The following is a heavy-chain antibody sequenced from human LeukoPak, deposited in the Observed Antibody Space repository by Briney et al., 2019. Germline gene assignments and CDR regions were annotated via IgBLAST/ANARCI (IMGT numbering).Heavy chain of an antibody. Sequence: PGGPLRLSCEASGFTLFNYCMHWVRQAPGRGLVWVSRISSDGSSTSYADSVKGRFTISRDNAKSTLYLQMNSLRAEDTAVYYCARDIPTSAWYVDYWGQGTLVTVSS. D-gene: IGHD2-21*01. J-gene: IGHJ4*02. V-gene: IGHV3-74*01. CDR1: GFTLFNYC. CDR3: ARDIPTSAWYVDY. CDR2: ISSDGSST.